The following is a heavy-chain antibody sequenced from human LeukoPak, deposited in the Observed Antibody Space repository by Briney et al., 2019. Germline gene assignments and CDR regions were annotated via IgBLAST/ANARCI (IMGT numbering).Heavy chain of an antibody. D-gene: IGHD3-22*01. CDR3: VAFYDSSYYMDV. V-gene: IGHV4-39*07. Sequence: SETLSLTCTVSGGSISSSSYYWGWIRQPPEKGLEWIGSIYYGGSTYYNPSLKSRVSISIDTSKSQFFLKLSSVTAADTAVYYGVAFYDSSYYMDVWGKGTTVTVSS. J-gene: IGHJ6*03. CDR2: IYYGGST. CDR1: GGSISSSSYY.